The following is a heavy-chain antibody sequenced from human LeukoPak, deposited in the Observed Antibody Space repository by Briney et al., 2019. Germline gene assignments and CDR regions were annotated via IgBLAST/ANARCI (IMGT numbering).Heavy chain of an antibody. V-gene: IGHV3-23*01. CDR3: AKRGVVIRVILVGFHKEAYYFDS. CDR1: GITLSNYG. D-gene: IGHD3-10*01. J-gene: IGHJ4*02. CDR2: LSGSGGGT. Sequence: GGSLRLSCAVSGITLSNYGMSWVRQAPGKGLEWVAGLSGSGGGTNYADSVKGRFTISRDNAKNTLYLQMNSLRAEDTAVYFCAKRGVVIRVILVGFHKEAYYFDSWGQGALATVSS.